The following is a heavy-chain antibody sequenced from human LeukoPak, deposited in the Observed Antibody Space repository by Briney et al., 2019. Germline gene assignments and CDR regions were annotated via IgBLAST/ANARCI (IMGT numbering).Heavy chain of an antibody. Sequence: GGSLRLSCAASGFTVSSNYMSWVRQAPGKGPEWISVIYSGGNTYYADSVKGRFTISRDNSKNTLYLQMNSLRAEDTALYYCARTYYYYGMDVWGQGTTVTVSS. J-gene: IGHJ6*02. CDR2: IYSGGNT. CDR3: ARTYYYYGMDV. CDR1: GFTVSSNY. V-gene: IGHV3-53*01.